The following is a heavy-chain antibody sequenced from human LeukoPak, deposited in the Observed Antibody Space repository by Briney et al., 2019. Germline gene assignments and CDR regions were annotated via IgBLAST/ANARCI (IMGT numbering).Heavy chain of an antibody. D-gene: IGHD3-9*01. CDR3: ARDYGPILTGYYTD. CDR1: GGSISSYY. J-gene: IGHJ4*02. CDR2: IYTSGST. V-gene: IGHV4-4*07. Sequence: SETVSPTCTVSGGSISSYYWSWIRQPTGKGLEWIGRIYTSGSTNYNPSLKSRVTMSVDTSKNQFSLKLSSVTAADTAVYYCARDYGPILTGYYTDWGQGTLVTVSS.